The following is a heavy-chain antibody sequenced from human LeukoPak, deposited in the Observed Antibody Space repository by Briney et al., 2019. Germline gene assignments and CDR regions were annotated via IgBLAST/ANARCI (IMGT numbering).Heavy chain of an antibody. CDR1: GFTFSRYW. J-gene: IGHJ4*02. V-gene: IGHV3-74*01. D-gene: IGHD1-14*01. CDR2: IDSDGSRT. Sequence: GGSLRLPCAASGFTFSRYWMHRVRQAPGKGLVWVSRIDSDGSRTSYADSVKGRFTISRDNSKNTLYLQMNSLRADDTAVYYCAREYMDYFDYWGQGTLVTVSS. CDR3: AREYMDYFDY.